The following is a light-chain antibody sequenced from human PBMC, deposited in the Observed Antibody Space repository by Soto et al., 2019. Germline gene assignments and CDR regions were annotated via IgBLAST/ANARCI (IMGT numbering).Light chain of an antibody. Sequence: AIPMTQSPSSLSASVGDRVTITCRATQDLREDLGWYQQKPGKAPKLLIYAASSLQSEVQSRFSGSGSGTDFTLTISSLQPEDFSTYFCLQDHGFPLTFGGGTKVEIK. J-gene: IGKJ4*01. CDR1: QDLRED. V-gene: IGKV1-6*01. CDR2: AAS. CDR3: LQDHGFPLT.